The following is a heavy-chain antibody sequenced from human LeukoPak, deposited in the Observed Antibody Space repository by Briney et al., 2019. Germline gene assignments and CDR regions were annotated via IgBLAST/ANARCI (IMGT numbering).Heavy chain of an antibody. V-gene: IGHV3-23*01. CDR3: AKDLSWSVTADY. Sequence: PGGSLRLSCAASGFTFSGNAMSWVRQVPGRGLEWVSGVGGDEKTHYADFVRGRFTISRDNAKNTVFLQMNSLTVEDAAVYYCAKDLSWSVTADYWGQGVLVTVSS. D-gene: IGHD2-21*02. CDR1: GFTFSGNA. J-gene: IGHJ4*02. CDR2: VGGDEKT.